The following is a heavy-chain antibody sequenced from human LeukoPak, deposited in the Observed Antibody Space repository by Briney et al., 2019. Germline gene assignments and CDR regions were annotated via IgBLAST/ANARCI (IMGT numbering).Heavy chain of an antibody. J-gene: IGHJ4*02. Sequence: MTGGSLRLSCAASGFIFSNYSINWVRRAPGKGLEWVSSISGSSSSMDYADSVKGRFTVSRDNARNSVSLQMKSLRADDSAVYYCARDVALRSLDYWGRGTLVTVSS. D-gene: IGHD3-10*01. CDR1: GFIFSNYS. CDR2: ISGSSSSM. V-gene: IGHV3-21*06. CDR3: ARDVALRSLDY.